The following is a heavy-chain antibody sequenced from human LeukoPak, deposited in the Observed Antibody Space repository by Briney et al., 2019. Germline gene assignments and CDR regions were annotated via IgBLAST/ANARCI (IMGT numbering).Heavy chain of an antibody. D-gene: IGHD3-10*01. CDR2: VYRSGST. CDR1: GGSITSGAYA. Sequence: SETLSLTCAVSGGSITSGAYAWSWIRQPPGKGLEWIGYVYRSGSTSYKPSLKSRLSITIDKFKNQFSLNLRSVTAADTAFYYCARGGGFYGSGTTHFDYWGQGTLATVSS. CDR3: ARGGGFYGSGTTHFDY. J-gene: IGHJ4*02. V-gene: IGHV4-30-2*01.